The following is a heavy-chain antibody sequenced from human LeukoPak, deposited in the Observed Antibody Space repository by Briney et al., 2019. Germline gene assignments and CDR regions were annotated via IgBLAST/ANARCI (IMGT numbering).Heavy chain of an antibody. D-gene: IGHD5-18*01. Sequence: SETLSLTCTVSGGSICSGGYYWSWIRQHPGKGLEWIGYIYYSGSTYYNPSLKSRVTISVDTSKNQFSLKLSSVTAADTAVYYCARGSGYSYGFAYWGQGTLVTVSS. CDR3: ARGSGYSYGFAY. CDR2: IYYSGST. V-gene: IGHV4-31*03. CDR1: GGSICSGGYY. J-gene: IGHJ4*02.